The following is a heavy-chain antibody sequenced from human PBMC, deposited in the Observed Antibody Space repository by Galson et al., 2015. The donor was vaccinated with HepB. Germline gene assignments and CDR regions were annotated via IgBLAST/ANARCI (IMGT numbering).Heavy chain of an antibody. CDR2: TYYRSKWYN. CDR3: AREYCSGGSCYMNRGFTDY. CDR1: GDSVSSNSAA. D-gene: IGHD2-15*01. V-gene: IGHV6-1*01. Sequence: CAISGDSVSSNSAAWNWIRQSPSRGLEWLGRTYYRSKWYNDYAVSVKSRITINPDTSKNQFSLQLNSVTPEDTAVYYCAREYCSGGSCYMNRGFTDYWGQGTLLTVSS. J-gene: IGHJ4*02.